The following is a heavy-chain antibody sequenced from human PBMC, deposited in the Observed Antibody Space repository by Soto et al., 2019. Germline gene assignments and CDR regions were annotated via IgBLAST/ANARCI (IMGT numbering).Heavy chain of an antibody. D-gene: IGHD2-2*01. CDR3: ARGCGRASCSYYFDY. CDR1: GFTFSTYW. J-gene: IGHJ4*02. CDR2: IRQDGSER. Sequence: EVQLVESGGGLVQPGGSLRLSCAASGFTFSTYWMSWVRQAPGKGLEWVATIRQDGSERHYVDSVEGRFTISRDNGKHSLSLQMNGLRAEDTSVYHCARGCGRASCSYYFDYWGRGTLVTVSS. V-gene: IGHV3-7*01.